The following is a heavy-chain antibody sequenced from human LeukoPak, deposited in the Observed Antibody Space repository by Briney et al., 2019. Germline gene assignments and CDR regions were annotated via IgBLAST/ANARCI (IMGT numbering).Heavy chain of an antibody. J-gene: IGHJ4*02. CDR3: ARDRRAAAGFWQGFDY. D-gene: IGHD6-13*01. V-gene: IGHV3-48*03. Sequence: GGSLRLSCAASGFTFSSYEMNWVRQAPGKGLEWVSYISSSGSTIYYADSVKGRFTISRDNAKNSPYLQMNSLRAEDTAVYYCARDRRAAAGFWQGFDYWGQGTLVTVSS. CDR1: GFTFSSYE. CDR2: ISSSGSTI.